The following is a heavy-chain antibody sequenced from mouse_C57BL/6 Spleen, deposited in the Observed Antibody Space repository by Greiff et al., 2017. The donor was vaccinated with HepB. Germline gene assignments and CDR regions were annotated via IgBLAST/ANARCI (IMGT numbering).Heavy chain of an antibody. J-gene: IGHJ4*01. D-gene: IGHD1-1*01. CDR2: IDPEDGDT. CDR3: TREYYGSSYDAMDY. Sequence: VQLQQSGAELVRPGASVKLSCTASGFNIKDYYMHWVKQRPEQGLEWIGRIDPEDGDTEYAPKFQGKATMTADTSSNTAYLQLSSLTSEDTAVYYCTREYYGSSYDAMDYWGQGTSVTVSS. V-gene: IGHV14-1*01. CDR1: GFNIKDYY.